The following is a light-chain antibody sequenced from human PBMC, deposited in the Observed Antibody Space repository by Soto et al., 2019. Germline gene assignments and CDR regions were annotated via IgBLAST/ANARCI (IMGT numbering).Light chain of an antibody. Sequence: QSVLTQPPSVSGAPGQRVTISCTGTNSNIGAGYDVHWYQQLPGTAPKLLMSNNDNRPSRVPDRFSCSKSGASASLAITGLQAEDEADYYCQSFDSTMTVFGGGTKLTVL. CDR2: NND. V-gene: IGLV1-40*01. J-gene: IGLJ2*01. CDR1: NSNIGAGYD. CDR3: QSFDSTMTV.